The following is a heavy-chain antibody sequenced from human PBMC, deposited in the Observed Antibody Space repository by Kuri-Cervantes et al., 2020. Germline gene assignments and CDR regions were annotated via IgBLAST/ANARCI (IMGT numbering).Heavy chain of an antibody. V-gene: IGHV3-48*03. CDR2: ISSSGSTI. Sequence: GESLKISCAASGFTFSSYEMNWVRQAPGKGLEWVSYISSSGSTIYYADSVKGRFTISRDNAKNSLYLQMNSLRAEDTAVYYCARDLSRDGYNYEGDYWGQGTLVTDSS. J-gene: IGHJ4*02. CDR3: ARDLSRDGYNYEGDY. CDR1: GFTFSSYE. D-gene: IGHD5-24*01.